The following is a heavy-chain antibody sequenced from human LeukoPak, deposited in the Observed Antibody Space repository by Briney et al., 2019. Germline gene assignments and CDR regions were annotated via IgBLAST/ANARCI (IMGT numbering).Heavy chain of an antibody. J-gene: IGHJ4*02. CDR3: GRAFPPLRTSSAGDL. D-gene: IGHD3-16*01. V-gene: IGHV3-21*01. CDR2: ISGLSSYT. CDR1: GFTFSDYD. Sequence: GGSLRLSCSASGFTFSDYDMNWVRQAPGKGLEWVSSISGLSSYTYYGESVKGRFSISRDNAKNSLCLQMNSLGAEDTATYYCGRAFPPLRTSSAGDLWGQGILVTVSS.